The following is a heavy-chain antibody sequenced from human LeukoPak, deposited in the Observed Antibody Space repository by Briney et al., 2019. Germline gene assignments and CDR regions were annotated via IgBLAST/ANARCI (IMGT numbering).Heavy chain of an antibody. D-gene: IGHD3-10*01. Sequence: PSETLSLTCSVSGGSISSSNYYWSWIRQPAGKGLEWIGRIYTSESTNYNPSLKSRVTISVDTSRNQFSLKLSSVTAADTAAYYCAKCRRMVDAFDIWGQGTMVTVSS. CDR1: GGSISSSNYY. V-gene: IGHV4-61*02. J-gene: IGHJ3*02. CDR3: AKCRRMVDAFDI. CDR2: IYTSEST.